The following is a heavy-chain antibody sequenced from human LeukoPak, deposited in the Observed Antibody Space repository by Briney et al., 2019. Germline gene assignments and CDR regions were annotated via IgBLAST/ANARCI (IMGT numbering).Heavy chain of an antibody. D-gene: IGHD6-6*01. Sequence: PSETLSLTCTVSGGSISSYYWSWIRQPPGKGLEWIGYIYYSGNTNYNPSLRSRVTISVDTSKNQFSLKLSSVTAADTAVYYCARCIGSSSFARWFDPWGQGTLVTVSS. CDR3: ARCIGSSSFARWFDP. J-gene: IGHJ5*02. CDR1: GGSISSYY. V-gene: IGHV4-59*01. CDR2: IYYSGNT.